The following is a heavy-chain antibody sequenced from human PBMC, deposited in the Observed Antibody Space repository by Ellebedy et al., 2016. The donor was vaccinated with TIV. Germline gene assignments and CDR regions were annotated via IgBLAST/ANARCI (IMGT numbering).Heavy chain of an antibody. CDR2: INPNTGGT. CDR1: GYTFTDYY. V-gene: IGHV1-2*02. CDR3: ARESQGSTSTGYNHPLPSYMDV. D-gene: IGHD1-14*01. J-gene: IGHJ6*04. Sequence: ASVKVSXKPSGYTFTDYYIHWVRQAPGQGLEWMGWINPNTGGTMHAQKVQGRITMTRDRSRRIVYMEMSSLRSDDTAVYYCARESQGSTSTGYNHPLPSYMDVWGKGTTVTVSS.